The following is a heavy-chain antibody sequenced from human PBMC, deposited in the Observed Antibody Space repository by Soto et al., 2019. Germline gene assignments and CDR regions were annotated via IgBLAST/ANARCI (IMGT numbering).Heavy chain of an antibody. CDR2: VDHDGSST. D-gene: IGHD5-12*01. CDR3: VRDTHGFSY. V-gene: IGHV3-74*01. CDR1: GFTFSHHW. Sequence: PGGSLRLSCAASGFTFSHHWMHWVRQAPGKGLVWVSRVDHDGSSTDYADSVKGRFTISRDNAKNTLYLQMNSLRVEDSAMYYCVRDTHGFSYWGQGTQVTVSS. J-gene: IGHJ4*02.